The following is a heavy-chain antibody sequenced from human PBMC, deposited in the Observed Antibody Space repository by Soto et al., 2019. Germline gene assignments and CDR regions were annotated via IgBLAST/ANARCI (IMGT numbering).Heavy chain of an antibody. CDR1: GGSISSGGYS. CDR3: ARVSGIYYYGMDV. J-gene: IGHJ6*02. Sequence: SETLSLTCAVSGGSISSGGYSWSWIRQPPRKGLEWIGYIYHSGSTNYNPSLKSRVTISVDTSKNQFSLKLSSVTAADTAVYYCARVSGIYYYGMDVWGQGTTVTVSS. D-gene: IGHD3-10*01. CDR2: IYHSGST. V-gene: IGHV4-30-2*01.